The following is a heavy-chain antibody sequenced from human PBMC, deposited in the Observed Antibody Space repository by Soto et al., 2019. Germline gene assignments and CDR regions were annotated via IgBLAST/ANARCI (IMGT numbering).Heavy chain of an antibody. CDR3: ARQPGVVTTYNWFDP. V-gene: IGHV1-18*01. Sequence: ASVKVSCKASGYTFTSYGISWVRQAPGQGLEWMGWISAYNGNTNYAQKLQGRVTMTTDTSTSTAYMELRSLRSDDTAVYYCARQPGVVTTYNWFDPWGQGTLVTVSS. J-gene: IGHJ5*02. CDR1: GYTFTSYG. CDR2: ISAYNGNT. D-gene: IGHD3-3*01.